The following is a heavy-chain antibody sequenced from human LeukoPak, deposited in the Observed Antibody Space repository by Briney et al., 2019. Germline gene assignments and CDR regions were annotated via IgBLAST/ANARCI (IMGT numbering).Heavy chain of an antibody. CDR1: GYTFTGYY. J-gene: IGHJ6*03. CDR3: ARSNGDYYYYYMDA. Sequence: ASVKVSCKASGYTFTGYYMHWVRQAPGQGLEWMGWINPNSGGTNYAQKFQGRVTMTRDTSISTAYMELSRLRSDDTAVYYCARSNGDYYYYYMDAWGKGTTVTVSS. CDR2: INPNSGGT. D-gene: IGHD4-17*01. V-gene: IGHV1-2*02.